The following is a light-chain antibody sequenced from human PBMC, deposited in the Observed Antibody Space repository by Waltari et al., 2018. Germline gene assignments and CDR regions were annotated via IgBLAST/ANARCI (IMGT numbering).Light chain of an antibody. J-gene: IGLJ2*01. CDR3: QSHDSSLSGSV. V-gene: IGLV1-40*01. CDR2: GNN. CDR1: RSNIGAGYD. Sequence: QSVLTQSPSLSGAPGQRVTISCTGSRSNIGAGYDVHWYQQLPGTAPKLLIYGNNNRPSGVPDRFSGSRSGTSSALAITGLQAEDEADYYCQSHDSSLSGSVFGGGTKLTVL.